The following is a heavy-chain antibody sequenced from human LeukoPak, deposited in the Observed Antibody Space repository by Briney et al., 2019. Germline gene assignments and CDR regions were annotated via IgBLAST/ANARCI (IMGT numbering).Heavy chain of an antibody. CDR1: GFTFSSNS. V-gene: IGHV3-23*01. J-gene: IGHJ4*02. Sequence: GGSLRLSCAASGFTFSSNSMKWVRQAPGTGLEWVSGVSPSGGKTYYADSVKGRFTISRDNSKNTLYLQMNSLRAEDTAVYYCAKDYGGKIFDSWGQGTLVTVSS. CDR2: VSPSGGKT. D-gene: IGHD4-17*01. CDR3: AKDYGGKIFDS.